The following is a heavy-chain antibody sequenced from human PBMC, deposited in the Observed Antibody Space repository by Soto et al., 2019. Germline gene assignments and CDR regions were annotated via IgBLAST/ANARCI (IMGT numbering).Heavy chain of an antibody. D-gene: IGHD2-21*02. J-gene: IGHJ6*02. CDR1: GYPVNSYG. CDR3: AGRFTGGDFDVDV. CDR2: GSAYNGDT. V-gene: IGHV1-18*01. Sequence: QVQLVQSAAEVKKSGASVKVSCRAFGYPVNSYGITWVRQAPGQGLEWMGWGSAYNGDTKVGQRFQGRVTMTIDTSTSPAYMDLRSLGSEDTAVYYCAGRFTGGDFDVDVWGHGTTVTVSS.